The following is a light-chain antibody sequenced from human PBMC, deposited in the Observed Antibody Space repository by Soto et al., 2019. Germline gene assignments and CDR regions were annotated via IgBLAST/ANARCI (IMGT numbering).Light chain of an antibody. V-gene: IGKV3-20*01. CDR2: GAS. CDR3: HQYGTSPLT. Sequence: DIVLTQSPGTVSLSPGERATLSCRASQRVSSSSLAWYQQRPGQAPRLLMYGASRRATGIPDRFSGSGSGTDFTLIISSLEPEEFAVYDCHQYGTSPLTFGGGTKVEIK. J-gene: IGKJ4*01. CDR1: QRVSSSS.